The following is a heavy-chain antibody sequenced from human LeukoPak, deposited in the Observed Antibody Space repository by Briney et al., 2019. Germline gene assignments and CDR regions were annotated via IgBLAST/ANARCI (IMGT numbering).Heavy chain of an antibody. J-gene: IGHJ4*02. D-gene: IGHD1-26*01. V-gene: IGHV3-30-3*01. Sequence: GGSLRLSCAASGFTFRSYAMHWIRQAPGKGLEWVAVISYDGSNKYYADSVKGRFTISRDNSKNTLYLQMNSLRAEDTAVYYCVRQQTPHGNFDYWGQGTLVTVSS. CDR1: GFTFRSYA. CDR2: ISYDGSNK. CDR3: VRQQTPHGNFDY.